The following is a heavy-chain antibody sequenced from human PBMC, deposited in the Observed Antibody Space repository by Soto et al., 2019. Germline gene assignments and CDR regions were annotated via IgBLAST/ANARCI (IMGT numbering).Heavy chain of an antibody. V-gene: IGHV1-69*01. CDR1: GGTFSSYA. D-gene: IGHD1-26*01. J-gene: IGHJ4*02. CDR2: IIPIFGTA. Sequence: QVQLVQSGAEVKKPGSSVKVSCKASGGTFSSYAISWVRQAPGQGLEWMGGIIPIFGTANYAQKFQGRVTITADEPTSTAYMELSSLRSEDTAVYYCTREAVSGSYLPPPDDYWGQGTLVTVSS. CDR3: TREAVSGSYLPPPDDY.